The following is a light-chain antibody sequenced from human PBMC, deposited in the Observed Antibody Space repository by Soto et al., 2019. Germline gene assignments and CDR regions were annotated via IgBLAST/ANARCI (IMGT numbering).Light chain of an antibody. CDR3: QQSYTTPVYS. J-gene: IGKJ2*01. Sequence: DIQMTQSPSSLSASVGDRVTITCRARQNIIFYLNWYQQKPGKAPKLLIYAASNLQSGVPSRFSGSGSGTDFTLTISSLQPEDFATYFCQQSYTTPVYSFGQGTKLEIK. V-gene: IGKV1-39*01. CDR2: AAS. CDR1: QNIIFY.